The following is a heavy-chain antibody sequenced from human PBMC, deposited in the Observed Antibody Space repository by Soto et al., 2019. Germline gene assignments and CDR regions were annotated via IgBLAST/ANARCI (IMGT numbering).Heavy chain of an antibody. J-gene: IGHJ4*02. Sequence: GGSLRLSCAASGFTFSSYAMSWVRQAPGKGLEWVSAISGSGGSTYYADSVKGRFTISRDNSKNTLYLQMNSLRAEDTAVYYCAKFALYSSGSHIAAPYPDYWGQGTLVTVSS. D-gene: IGHD6-19*01. CDR3: AKFALYSSGSHIAAPYPDY. CDR2: ISGSGGST. CDR1: GFTFSSYA. V-gene: IGHV3-23*01.